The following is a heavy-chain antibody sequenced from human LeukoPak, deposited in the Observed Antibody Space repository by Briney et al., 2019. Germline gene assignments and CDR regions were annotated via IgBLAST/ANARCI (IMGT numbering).Heavy chain of an antibody. Sequence: GGSLRLSCAASGFTFSSYAMSWVRQAPGKGLEWVSAISGSGGSTYYADSVKGRFTISRDNSKNTLYLQMNSLRAEDTAVYYCAKDQGYYGSGTSAPTDYWGQGTLVTVSS. V-gene: IGHV3-23*01. CDR1: GFTFSSYA. CDR3: AKDQGYYGSGTSAPTDY. D-gene: IGHD3-10*01. CDR2: ISGSGGST. J-gene: IGHJ4*02.